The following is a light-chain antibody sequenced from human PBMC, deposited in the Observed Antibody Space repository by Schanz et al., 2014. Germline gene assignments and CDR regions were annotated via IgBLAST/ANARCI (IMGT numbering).Light chain of an antibody. CDR1: HSVRTN. CDR3: QHYSNWPPFT. Sequence: VVVTQSPGTLSVFPGERATLSCRASHSVRTNLAWYQQKPGQPPRLLIFDASTRASGVPLRFSGSGSGTELALTRTSLQYEDFAVYYCQHYSNWPPFTFGPGPKVD. J-gene: IGKJ3*01. CDR2: DAS. V-gene: IGKV3-15*01.